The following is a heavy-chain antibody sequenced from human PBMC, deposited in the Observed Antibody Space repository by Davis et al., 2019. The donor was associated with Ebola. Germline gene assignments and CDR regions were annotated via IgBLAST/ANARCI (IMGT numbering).Heavy chain of an antibody. D-gene: IGHD1-20*01. CDR2: IVVDTGYT. V-gene: IGHV1-58*01. J-gene: IGHJ3*01. CDR3: ATELTGNAFDF. CDR1: GFTFTSTA. Sequence: SVKVSCKVSGFTFTSTAVQWVRQARGQRLEWIGRIVVDTGYTNYAQKFHERVTITRDMSTSTAYLELSSLRSEDTALYYCATELTGNAFDFWGRGTMVTVSS.